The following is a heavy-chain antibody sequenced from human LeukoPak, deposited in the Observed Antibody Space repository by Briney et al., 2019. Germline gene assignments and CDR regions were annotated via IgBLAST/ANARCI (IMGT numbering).Heavy chain of an antibody. CDR1: GGSISSSGYY. Sequence: PSETLSLTCTVSGGSISSSGYYWGWIRQPPGKGLEWIGSIYYSGSTYYNPSLKSRVTVSVDTSKNQLSLRLSSVTAADTAVYYCARAIWFGEGHDYWGQGTLVTVSS. CDR2: IYYSGST. V-gene: IGHV4-39*01. CDR3: ARAIWFGEGHDY. J-gene: IGHJ4*02. D-gene: IGHD3-10*01.